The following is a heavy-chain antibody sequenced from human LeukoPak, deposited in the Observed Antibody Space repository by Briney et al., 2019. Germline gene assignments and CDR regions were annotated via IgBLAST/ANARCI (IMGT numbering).Heavy chain of an antibody. Sequence: GGSLRLSCAASGFTFSSYEMNWVRQAPGRGLEWVSYISSSGSTIYYADSVKGRFTISRDNAKNSLYLQMNSLRAEDTAVYYCARDESVYGDDYWGQGTLVTVSS. D-gene: IGHD4-17*01. CDR3: ARDESVYGDDY. J-gene: IGHJ4*02. V-gene: IGHV3-48*03. CDR1: GFTFSSYE. CDR2: ISSSGSTI.